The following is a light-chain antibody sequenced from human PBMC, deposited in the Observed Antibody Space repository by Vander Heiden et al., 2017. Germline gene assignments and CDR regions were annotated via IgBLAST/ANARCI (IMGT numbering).Light chain of an antibody. CDR3: SSYTSSSTLV. V-gene: IGLV2-14*01. Sequence: QSALPQPASVSASPGQSITISCTGTSSDVGGYNYVSWYQQHPGKAPKLMIYEVSNRPSGVSNRFSGSKSGNTASLTISGLQAEDEADYYCSSYTSSSTLVFGGGTKLTVL. CDR2: EVS. J-gene: IGLJ3*02. CDR1: SSDVGGYNY.